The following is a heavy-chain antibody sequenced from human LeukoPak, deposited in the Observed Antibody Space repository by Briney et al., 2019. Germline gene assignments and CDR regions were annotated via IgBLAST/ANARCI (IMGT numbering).Heavy chain of an antibody. CDR3: ARTTMVRGTYYMDV. CDR2: IYYSGYT. Sequence: SETLSLTCTVSGGSISSYYWSWIRQPPGKGLQWIGCIYYSGYTNYKSSLKSRVTISVDTSKNQFSLKLSSVTAADTAVYYCARTTMVRGTYYMDVWGKGTTVTVSS. CDR1: GGSISSYY. V-gene: IGHV4-59*01. J-gene: IGHJ6*03. D-gene: IGHD3-10*01.